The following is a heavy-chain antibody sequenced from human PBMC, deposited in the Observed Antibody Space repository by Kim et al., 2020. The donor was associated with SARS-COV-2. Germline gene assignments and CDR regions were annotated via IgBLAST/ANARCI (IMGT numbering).Heavy chain of an antibody. J-gene: IGHJ4*02. D-gene: IGHD6-19*01. CDR1: GFTFSSYA. Sequence: GGSLRLSCAASGFTFSSYAMSWVRQAPGKGLEWVSAISGSGGSTYYADSVKGRFTISRDNSKNTLYLQMNSLRAEDMAVYYCAKDNQWLGSGDYFDYWGQGTLVTVSS. V-gene: IGHV3-23*01. CDR2: ISGSGGST. CDR3: AKDNQWLGSGDYFDY.